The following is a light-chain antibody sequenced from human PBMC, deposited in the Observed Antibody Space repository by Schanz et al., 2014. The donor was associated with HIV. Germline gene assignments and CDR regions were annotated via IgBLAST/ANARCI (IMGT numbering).Light chain of an antibody. CDR1: QSVGSNF. J-gene: IGKJ4*01. V-gene: IGKV3D-20*02. CDR2: GAS. CDR3: QQRSKLLT. Sequence: EIVLTQSPGTLSLSPGERATLSCRASQSVGSNFLAWYQQKPGQAPRLLIYGASSRATGIPDRFSGSQSGTDFTLTISNLEPEDFAVYHCQQRSKLLTFGGGTRVEIK.